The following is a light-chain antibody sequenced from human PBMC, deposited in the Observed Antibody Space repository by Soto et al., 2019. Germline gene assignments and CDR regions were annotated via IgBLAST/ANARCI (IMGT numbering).Light chain of an antibody. CDR3: QQYSTWPRT. CDR1: QSVTSS. J-gene: IGKJ1*01. V-gene: IGKV3-15*01. CDR2: GAS. Sequence: EVVMTQSPDTLSVSPGERVTLSCRASQSVTSSLAWYQQRLGQAPRLLIYGASTRATGVQARFSGSGSGTVFTLTISSLQSEDFAVYYCQQYSTWPRTFGQGTKVDIK.